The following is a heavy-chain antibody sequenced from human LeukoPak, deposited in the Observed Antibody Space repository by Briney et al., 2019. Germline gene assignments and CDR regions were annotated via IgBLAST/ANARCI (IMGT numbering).Heavy chain of an antibody. J-gene: IGHJ4*02. CDR1: GFTFSSYR. V-gene: IGHV3-7*01. CDR3: SADPGDY. D-gene: IGHD7-27*01. CDR2: INKDGREK. Sequence: GGYLRLYCAASGFTFSSYRMSWGRQAPGKGLEWVANINKDGREKYYVDSVEGGFNISRDNARNSLYRKMNRLGVDDTAVYFCSADPGDYWRQETLVSVSS.